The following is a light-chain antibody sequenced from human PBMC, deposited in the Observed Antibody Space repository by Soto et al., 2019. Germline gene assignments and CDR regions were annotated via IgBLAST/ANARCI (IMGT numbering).Light chain of an antibody. CDR3: SSYTSSNTVI. V-gene: IGLV2-14*01. CDR1: SSDVGGYNY. Sequence: QSALTQPASVSGSPGQSITISCTGTSSDVGGYNYVSWYQQYPGKAPKIIIHGVTTRPSGVSDRFSGSKSGNTACLTVSGLQAEDEADYYCSSYTSSNTVIFGGGTKLTVL. CDR2: GVT. J-gene: IGLJ2*01.